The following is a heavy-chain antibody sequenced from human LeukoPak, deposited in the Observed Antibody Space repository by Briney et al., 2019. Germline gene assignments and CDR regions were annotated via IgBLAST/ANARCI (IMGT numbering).Heavy chain of an antibody. Sequence: ASVRVSCKASGYTFTDSYMHWVRQAPGQGLEWMGWINPKSGGTNYAQKFQGRVTMTRDTSISTAYMELSRLRSDDTAVYYCARGYYYDSSGYYYDAFDIWGQGTMVTVSS. CDR2: INPKSGGT. V-gene: IGHV1-2*02. J-gene: IGHJ3*02. CDR1: GYTFTDSY. D-gene: IGHD3-22*01. CDR3: ARGYYYDSSGYYYDAFDI.